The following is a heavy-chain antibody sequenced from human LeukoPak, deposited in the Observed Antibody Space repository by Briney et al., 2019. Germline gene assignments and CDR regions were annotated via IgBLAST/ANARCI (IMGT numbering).Heavy chain of an antibody. V-gene: IGHV4-34*01. Sequence: KTSETPSLTCAVYGGSFSGYYWSWIRQPPGKGLEWIGEINHSGSTNYNPSLKSRVTISVDTSKNQCSLRLSSVTAADTAVYYCAREGPSPFDYWGQGTLVTVSS. CDR3: AREGPSPFDY. J-gene: IGHJ4*02. CDR1: GGSFSGYY. CDR2: INHSGST.